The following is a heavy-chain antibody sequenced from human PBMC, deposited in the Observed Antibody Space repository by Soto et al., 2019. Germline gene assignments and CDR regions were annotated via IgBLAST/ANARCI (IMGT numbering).Heavy chain of an antibody. V-gene: IGHV4-31*03. CDR2: IYYSGST. CDR3: ARTIITMIVVVRPSAFDI. CDR1: GGSISSGGYY. Sequence: SETLSLTCTVSGGSISSGGYYWSWIRQHPGKGLEWIGYIYYSGSTYYNPSLKSRVTISVDTSKNQFSLKLSSVTAADTAVYYCARTIITMIVVVRPSAFDIWGQGTMVTVSS. D-gene: IGHD3-22*01. J-gene: IGHJ3*02.